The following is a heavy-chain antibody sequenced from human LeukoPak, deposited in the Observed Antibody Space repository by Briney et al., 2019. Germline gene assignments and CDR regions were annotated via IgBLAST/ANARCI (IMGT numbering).Heavy chain of an antibody. J-gene: IGHJ3*02. Sequence: GGSLRLSCAASGFTFSSYAMHWVRQAPGKGLEWVAVISYDGSNKYYADSVKGRFTISRDNSKNTLYLQMNSLRAEDTAVYYCARSVGKWFGESFDTFDIWGQGTMVTVSS. CDR1: GFTFSSYA. D-gene: IGHD3-10*01. CDR3: ARSVGKWFGESFDTFDI. V-gene: IGHV3-30-3*01. CDR2: ISYDGSNK.